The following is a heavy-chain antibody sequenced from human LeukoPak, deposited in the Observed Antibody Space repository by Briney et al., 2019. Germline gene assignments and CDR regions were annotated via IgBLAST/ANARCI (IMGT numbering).Heavy chain of an antibody. V-gene: IGHV1-69*01. CDR2: IIPIFGTA. CDR3: ARARGVTTTHFDY. Sequence: GASVKVSCKASGGTFSSYAISWVRQAPGQGLECMGGIIPIFGTANYAQKFQGRVTITADESTSTAYMELSSLRSEDPAVYYCARARGVTTTHFDYWGQGTLVTVSS. D-gene: IGHD4-17*01. CDR1: GGTFSSYA. J-gene: IGHJ4*02.